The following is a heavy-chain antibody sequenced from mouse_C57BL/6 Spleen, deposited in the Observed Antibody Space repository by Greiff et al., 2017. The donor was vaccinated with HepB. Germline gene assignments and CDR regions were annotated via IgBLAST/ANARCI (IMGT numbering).Heavy chain of an antibody. J-gene: IGHJ3*01. V-gene: IGHV1-64*01. CDR3: ARAQATSWFAD. Sequence: QVQLQQPGAELVKPGASVKLSCKASGYTFTSYWMHWVKQRPGQGLEWIGMIHPNSGSTNYNEKFKSKATLTVDSSSSTAYMQLSSLTSEDSAVYYCARAQATSWFADWGQGTLVTVSA. CDR2: IHPNSGST. D-gene: IGHD3-2*02. CDR1: GYTFTSYW.